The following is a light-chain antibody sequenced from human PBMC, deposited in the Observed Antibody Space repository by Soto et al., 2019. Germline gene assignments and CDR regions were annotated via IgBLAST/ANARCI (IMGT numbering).Light chain of an antibody. V-gene: IGLV2-11*01. J-gene: IGLJ1*01. CDR1: SRDVGNYNY. CDR2: DVT. Sequence: QSALTQPRSVSGSPGQSVTISCTGTSRDVGNYNYVSWYQQHPGKAPKLMIYDVTRRPSGVPDRFSGSKSGNTASLTISGLQADDEVDYFCCSYAGSYTYVFGIGTKLTVL. CDR3: CSYAGSYTYV.